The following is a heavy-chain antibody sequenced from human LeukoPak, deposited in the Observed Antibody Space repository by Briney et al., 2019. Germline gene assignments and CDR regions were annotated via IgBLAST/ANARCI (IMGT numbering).Heavy chain of an antibody. Sequence: SETLSLTCAVSGGSISSGGYSWSWIRQPPGKGLEWIGYIYYSGSTYYNPSLKSRVTISVDTSKNQFSLKLSSVTAADTAVYYCARSSWYPNYYYYYGMDVWGQGTTVTVSS. CDR3: ARSSWYPNYYYYYGMDV. CDR1: GGSISSGGYS. D-gene: IGHD6-13*01. CDR2: IYYSGST. V-gene: IGHV4-30-4*08. J-gene: IGHJ6*02.